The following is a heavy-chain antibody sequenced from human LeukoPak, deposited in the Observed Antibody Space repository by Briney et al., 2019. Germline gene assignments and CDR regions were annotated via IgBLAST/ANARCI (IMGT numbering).Heavy chain of an antibody. V-gene: IGHV1-2*02. CDR1: GYTFTGYY. CDR2: ITPKSGGT. D-gene: IGHD6-19*01. Sequence: ASVKVSCKASGYTFTGYYMHWVRQAPGQGLEWMGWITPKSGGTDYAQKFRGRVTMTRDTSISTAYMELSRLRSDDTAVYYCARDREYSSGWYSSFDPWGQGTLVTVSS. CDR3: ARDREYSSGWYSSFDP. J-gene: IGHJ5*02.